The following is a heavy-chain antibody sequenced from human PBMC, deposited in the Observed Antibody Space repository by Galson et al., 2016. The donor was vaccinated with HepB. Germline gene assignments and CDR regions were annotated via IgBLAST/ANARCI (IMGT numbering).Heavy chain of an antibody. Sequence: SVKVSCKAPADTFINYGISWVRQAPGQGLEWMGGIVPRSDTTDYAQRFQGRVTITADKSAGTAYIDLNSLTSDDTAVYYCARGVDGYTVLDFWGQGTLITVSS. CDR1: ADTFINYG. CDR3: ARGVDGYTVLDF. V-gene: IGHV1-69*06. CDR2: IVPRSDTT. D-gene: IGHD5-18*01. J-gene: IGHJ4*02.